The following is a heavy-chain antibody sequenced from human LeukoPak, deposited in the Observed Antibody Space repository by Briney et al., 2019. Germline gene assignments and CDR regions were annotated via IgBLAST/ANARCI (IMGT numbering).Heavy chain of an antibody. D-gene: IGHD6-19*01. J-gene: IGHJ4*02. CDR3: AKESSGGWYFDY. CDR2: TPASGGST. V-gene: IGHV3-23*01. Sequence: GGSLRLSCAGSGFTFSSNVMIWVRQAPGKGLEWVSSTPASGGSTYYADSVKGRFTISRDNSKNSLYLQMNSLRAEDTAVYYCAKESSGGWYFDYWGQGTLVTVSS. CDR1: GFTFSSNV.